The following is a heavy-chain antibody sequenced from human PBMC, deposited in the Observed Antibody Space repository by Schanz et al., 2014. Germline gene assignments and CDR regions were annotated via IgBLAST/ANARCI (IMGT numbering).Heavy chain of an antibody. CDR1: GFTVNTNY. V-gene: IGHV3-53*01. CDR2: LYIRST. J-gene: IGHJ4*02. Sequence: EVQLVESGGGLIHPGGSLRLSCAVSGFTVNTNYMTWVRQAPGKGLECVSILYIRSTYYADSVKGRFTISRDNSKNMVFLQMNSLRVEDTAIYYCVKEGTVVSGSPRDYWGQGALVTVSS. D-gene: IGHD3-10*01. CDR3: VKEGTVVSGSPRDY.